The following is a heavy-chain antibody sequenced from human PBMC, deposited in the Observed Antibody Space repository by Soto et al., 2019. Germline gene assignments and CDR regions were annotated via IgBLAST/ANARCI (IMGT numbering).Heavy chain of an antibody. CDR1: GFTFISSF. V-gene: IGHV3-7*03. D-gene: IGHD4-17*01. J-gene: IGHJ4*02. CDR2: INQDGGGT. CDR3: AKERATTTAFDY. Sequence: GGSLRLSCVASGFTFISSFMGWVRQAPGKGLEWVANINQDGGGTYYVDSVEGRFTISRDNAKDSLYLQMNSLRGEDTAVYYCAKERATTTAFDYWGQGALVTVSS.